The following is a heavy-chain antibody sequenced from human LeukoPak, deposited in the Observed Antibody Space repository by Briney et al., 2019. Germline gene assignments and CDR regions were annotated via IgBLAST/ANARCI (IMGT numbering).Heavy chain of an antibody. CDR3: ARERFKHPIPAARTRHFHY. D-gene: IGHD6-13*01. CDR2: INPNSGGT. V-gene: IGHV1-2*02. CDR1: GYTFTGYY. J-gene: IGHJ4*02. Sequence: ASVKVSCKASGYTFTGYYMHWVRQAPGQGLEWMGWINPNSGGTECAQKFQGRVTMTRDTAISTDYMELSRLRSDDTAVYDGARERFKHPIPAARTRHFHYWGQGPLVTVSS.